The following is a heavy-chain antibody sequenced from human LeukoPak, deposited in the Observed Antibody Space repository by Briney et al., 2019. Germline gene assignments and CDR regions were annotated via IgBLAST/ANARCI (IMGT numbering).Heavy chain of an antibody. CDR2: IWYDGSNK. J-gene: IGHJ4*02. CDR3: ARDLRHGFDY. Sequence: GGSLRLTCTASGFTFSDYVMHWVRQAPGKGLEWVAVIWYDGSNKYYADSVKGRFTISRDNSKNTLYLQMNSLRAEDTAVYYCARDLRHGFDYWGQGTLVTVSS. CDR1: GFTFSDYV. V-gene: IGHV3-33*08.